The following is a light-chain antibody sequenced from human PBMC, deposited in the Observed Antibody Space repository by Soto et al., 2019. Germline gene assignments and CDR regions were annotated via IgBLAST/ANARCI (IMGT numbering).Light chain of an antibody. CDR3: QQSYSTPRT. V-gene: IGKV3-20*01. J-gene: IGKJ2*01. CDR1: QSVDSNY. Sequence: EIVLTQSPGTLSLSPGEEATLSCRASQSVDSNYLAWYQQKPGQTPRLIIYGASGRADGIPHRFSGSGFGTDFTLTISSLQSEDFGTYYCQQSYSTPRTFGHGTKLEIK. CDR2: GAS.